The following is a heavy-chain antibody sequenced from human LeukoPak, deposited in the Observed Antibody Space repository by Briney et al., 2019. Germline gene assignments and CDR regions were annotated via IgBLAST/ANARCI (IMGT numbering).Heavy chain of an antibody. Sequence: PSETLSLTCTVSGGSISSGEYYWSWIRQPPGKGLEWIGYIYYSGSTYYNPSLESRVTISIDTSKNQFSLKVSSVTAADTAVYYRARVSTEGDELMGPLDYWGQGTLVTVST. J-gene: IGHJ4*02. CDR2: IYYSGST. V-gene: IGHV4-30-4*01. CDR3: ARVSTEGDELMGPLDY. D-gene: IGHD5-24*01. CDR1: GGSISSGEYY.